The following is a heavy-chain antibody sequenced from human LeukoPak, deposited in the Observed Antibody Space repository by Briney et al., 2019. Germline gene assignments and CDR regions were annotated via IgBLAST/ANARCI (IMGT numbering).Heavy chain of an antibody. Sequence: ASVKVSCKASGYTFTGYYMHWVRQAPGQGLEWMGRINPNSGGTNYAQKFQGRVTMTRDTSISTAYMELNRLRSDDTAVYYCARVVIPFGGAQRDAFHIWGQGTMVTVSS. CDR1: GYTFTGYY. D-gene: IGHD3-16*01. CDR2: INPNSGGT. CDR3: ARVVIPFGGAQRDAFHI. J-gene: IGHJ3*02. V-gene: IGHV1-2*06.